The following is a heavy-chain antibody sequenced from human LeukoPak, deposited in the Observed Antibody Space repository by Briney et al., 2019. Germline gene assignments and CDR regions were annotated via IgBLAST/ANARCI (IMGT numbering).Heavy chain of an antibody. V-gene: IGHV3-23*01. D-gene: IGHD2-2*01. CDR1: GFTFSSYA. Sequence: GSLRLSCAASGFTFSSYAMNWVRQAPGKGLEWVSTISASGGSTYYFVKGRFTISRDNSKNTLYLQMNSLRAEDTAVYYCAKGYCSSTNCKESFFDYWGQGALVTVPS. J-gene: IGHJ4*02. CDR3: AKGYCSSTNCKESFFDY. CDR2: ISASGGST.